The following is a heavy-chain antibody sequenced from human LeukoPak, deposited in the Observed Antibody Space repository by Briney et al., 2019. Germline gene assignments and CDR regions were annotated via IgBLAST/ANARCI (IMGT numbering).Heavy chain of an antibody. D-gene: IGHD3-22*01. V-gene: IGHV1-18*01. CDR3: ARLREGMIVVIFDY. J-gene: IGHJ4*02. CDR2: ISAYNGNT. Sequence: ASVTVSCTSAGYTFTIYGISWVRQAPGQGLEWMGWISAYNGNTNYAQKLQGRVTMTTDTSTSTAYMELRSLRSDDTAVYYCARLREGMIVVIFDYWGQGTLVTVSS. CDR1: GYTFTIYG.